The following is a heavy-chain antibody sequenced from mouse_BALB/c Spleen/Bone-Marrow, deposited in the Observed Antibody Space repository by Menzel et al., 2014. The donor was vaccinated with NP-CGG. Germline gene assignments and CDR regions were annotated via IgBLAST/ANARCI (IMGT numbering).Heavy chain of an antibody. CDR3: ARDYGSVGWYFDV. V-gene: IGHV1-26*01. CDR2: FNPNNGGT. Sequence: EVHLVESGPDLVKPGASVKISCKASGYSFXGYYMHWVKQSHGKSLEWIGRFNPNNGGTSCNQKFKGKAILTVDKSSSTAYMELRSLTSEDSAVYYCARDYGSVGWYFDVWGAGTTVTVSS. D-gene: IGHD1-2*01. J-gene: IGHJ1*01. CDR1: GYSFXGYY.